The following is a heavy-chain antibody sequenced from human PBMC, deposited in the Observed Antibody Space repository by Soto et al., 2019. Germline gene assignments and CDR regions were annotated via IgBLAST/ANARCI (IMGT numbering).Heavy chain of an antibody. D-gene: IGHD6-13*01. CDR2: IYGTGNT. CDR3: RSSSRYSTDV. CDR1: GGSITSSFY. V-gene: IGHV4-39*01. J-gene: IGHJ6*02. Sequence: QLQLQESGPGLVKPSETLSLSCTVSGGSITSSFYWGWIRQPPGKGLVWIGSIYGTGNTYYNPSLKGRVTISADTSKNQFSRNLITVTAADTAVYYCRSSSRYSTDVWGQGATVTGSS.